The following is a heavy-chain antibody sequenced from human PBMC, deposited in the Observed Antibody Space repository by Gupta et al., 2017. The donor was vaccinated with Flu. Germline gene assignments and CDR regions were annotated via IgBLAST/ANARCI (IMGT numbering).Heavy chain of an antibody. CDR1: A. CDR2: IIPIFGTA. V-gene: IGHV1-69*01. CDR3: AREDYDFWSGYPGNIDY. D-gene: IGHD3-3*01. Sequence: AISWVRQAPGQGLEWMGGIIPIFGTANYAQKFQGRVTITADESTSTAYMELSSLRSEDTAVYYCAREDYDFWSGYPGNIDYWGQGTLVTVSS. J-gene: IGHJ4*02.